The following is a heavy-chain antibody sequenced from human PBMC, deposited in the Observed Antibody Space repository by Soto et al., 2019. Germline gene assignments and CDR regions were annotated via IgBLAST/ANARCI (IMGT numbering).Heavy chain of an antibody. CDR3: ANSVKGPLLDY. Sequence: ASVKVSCKASGGTFSSYAISWVRQAPGQGLEWMGWISAYNGNTNYAQKFQGRVTITRDTSASTAYMELSSLRSEDTAVYYCANSVKGPLLDYWGQGTLVTVSS. CDR1: GGTFSSYA. J-gene: IGHJ4*02. V-gene: IGHV1-18*01. CDR2: ISAYNGNT.